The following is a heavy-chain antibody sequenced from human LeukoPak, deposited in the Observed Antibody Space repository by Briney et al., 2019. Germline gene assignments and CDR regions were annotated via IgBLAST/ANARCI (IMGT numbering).Heavy chain of an antibody. CDR3: ARAKDRATYYYDSSGYPEAFDI. D-gene: IGHD3-22*01. CDR2: IYPGDSDT. J-gene: IGHJ3*02. CDR1: GYSFTSYW. Sequence: GESLQISCKGSGYSFTSYWIGWVRQMPGEDLEWMVIIYPGDSDTKYSPSFQGQVTISADKSINTAYLEWSSLKASDTAMYYCARAKDRATYYYDSSGYPEAFDIWGQGTMVTVSS. V-gene: IGHV5-51*01.